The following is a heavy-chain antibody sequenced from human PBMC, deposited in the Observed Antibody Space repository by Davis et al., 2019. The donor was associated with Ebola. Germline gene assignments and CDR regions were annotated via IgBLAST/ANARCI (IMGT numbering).Heavy chain of an antibody. V-gene: IGHV3-74*01. D-gene: IGHD3-10*01. CDR1: GFTFSSYW. CDR3: AKDWGYMVRGVMIDY. CDR2: INSDGSST. J-gene: IGHJ4*02. Sequence: GESLKISCAASGFTFSSYWMHWVRQAPGKGLVWVSRINSDGSSTSYADSVKGRFTISRDNAKNTLYLQMNSLRAEDTAVYYCAKDWGYMVRGVMIDYWGQGTLVTVSS.